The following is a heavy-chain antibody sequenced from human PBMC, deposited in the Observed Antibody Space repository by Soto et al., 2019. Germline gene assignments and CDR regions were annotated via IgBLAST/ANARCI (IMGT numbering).Heavy chain of an antibody. Sequence: EVQLVESGGVLVQPGESLRLSCAASAFSVSRYYMSWVRQATGKGLEWLSVIYSGGDTYYADSVKGRFSISRDNSKNTLYLQMTSLRAGDTAVYYCARGLVRAFFDYWGQGTLVTVSS. CDR1: AFSVSRYY. CDR2: IYSGGDT. V-gene: IGHV3-66*01. D-gene: IGHD3-10*01. J-gene: IGHJ4*02. CDR3: ARGLVRAFFDY.